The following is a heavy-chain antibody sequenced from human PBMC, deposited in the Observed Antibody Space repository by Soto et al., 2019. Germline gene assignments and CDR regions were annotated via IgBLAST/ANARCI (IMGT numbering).Heavy chain of an antibody. J-gene: IGHJ4*02. CDR2: ISGSGGST. CDR1: GFTFSSYA. CDR3: AQPDGRGISSIAARSYFDY. Sequence: EVQLLESGGGLVQPGGSLRLSCAASGFTFSSYAMSWVRQAPGKGLEWVSAISGSGGSTYYADSVKGRFTISRDNSKNTLYLQMNSLRAEDTAVYYCAQPDGRGISSIAARSYFDYWGQGTLVTVSS. V-gene: IGHV3-23*01. D-gene: IGHD6-6*01.